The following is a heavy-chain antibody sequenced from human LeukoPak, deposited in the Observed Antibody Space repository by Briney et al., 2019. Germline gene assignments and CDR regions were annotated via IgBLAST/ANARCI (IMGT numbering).Heavy chain of an antibody. CDR3: ARYYGGNSNFDY. J-gene: IGHJ4*02. CDR1: GGSINSGAHY. Sequence: PSETLSLTCTVSGGSINSGAHYWSWVRQPPGKGLEWIGYISYSGSTYYNPSLKSRVTISADTSKNQFSLKLSSVTAADTAVYYCARYYGGNSNFDYWGQGTLVTVSS. V-gene: IGHV4-30-4*01. CDR2: ISYSGST. D-gene: IGHD4-23*01.